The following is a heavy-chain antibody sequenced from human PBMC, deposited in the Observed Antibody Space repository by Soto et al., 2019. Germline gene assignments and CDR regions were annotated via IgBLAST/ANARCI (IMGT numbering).Heavy chain of an antibody. V-gene: IGHV3-30*18. Sequence: GGSLRLSCAASGFSFSSFGMHWVRQAPGTGLEWVAGLSFDGITKHYADSVKGQFTISRDNSKNTMYLQMNSLRPEDTAIYYCAKDGAWELLPAYGMDVWGHGTTVTVSS. CDR2: LSFDGITK. D-gene: IGHD1-26*01. CDR3: AKDGAWELLPAYGMDV. CDR1: GFSFSSFG. J-gene: IGHJ6*01.